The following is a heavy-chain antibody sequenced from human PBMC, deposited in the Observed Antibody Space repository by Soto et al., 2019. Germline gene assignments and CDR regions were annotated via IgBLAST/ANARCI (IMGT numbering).Heavy chain of an antibody. Sequence: QPGGSLRLSCAASGFTFSFCAMNWVRQAPGKGLEWVSSTRGSGGDTYYADSVRGRFTISRDNSKNTLYLQMNSLRVEDTAVYYCVKGHSHSYYYFDYWGQGT. CDR1: GFTFSFCA. CDR2: TRGSGGDT. D-gene: IGHD1-26*01. V-gene: IGHV3-23*01. J-gene: IGHJ4*02. CDR3: VKGHSHSYYYFDY.